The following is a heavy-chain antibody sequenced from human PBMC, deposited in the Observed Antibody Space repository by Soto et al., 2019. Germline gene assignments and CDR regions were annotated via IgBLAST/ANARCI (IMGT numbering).Heavy chain of an antibody. CDR1: GYTFTSYY. D-gene: IGHD3-16*02. CDR3: ARAASLVAS. CDR2: MNPNSGNT. V-gene: IGHV1-8*01. Sequence: QVQLVQSGAAVKNPGASVKVSCKSSGYTFTSYYINWVRQATGKGLEWMGWMNPNSGNTGYAQKFKGRVTRTRNTAISTDYMELSSLRSEDTSVYYCARAASLVASWGQGTMVTVSS. J-gene: IGHJ5*01.